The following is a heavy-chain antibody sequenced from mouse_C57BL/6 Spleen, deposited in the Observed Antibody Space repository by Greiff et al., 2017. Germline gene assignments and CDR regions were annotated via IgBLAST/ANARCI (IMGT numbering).Heavy chain of an antibody. J-gene: IGHJ4*01. CDR1: GFTFSDYG. V-gene: IGHV5-17*01. CDR2: ISSGSSTI. Sequence: EVKLVESGGGLVKPGGSLKLSCAASGFTFSDYGMHWVRQAPEKGLEWVAYISSGSSTIYYADTVKGRFTISRDNAKNTLFLQMTSLRSEDTAMYYCAKSYSNYVGYYAMDYWGQGTSVTVSS. CDR3: AKSYSNYVGYYAMDY. D-gene: IGHD2-5*01.